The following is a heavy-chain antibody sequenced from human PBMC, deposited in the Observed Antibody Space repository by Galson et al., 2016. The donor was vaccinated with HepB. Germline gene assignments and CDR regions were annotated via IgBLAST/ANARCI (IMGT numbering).Heavy chain of an antibody. CDR3: ARDSPGNSFFDF. J-gene: IGHJ4*02. CDR2: TYYRSTWNN. CDR1: GDSVSSITGV. V-gene: IGHV6-1*01. D-gene: IGHD1/OR15-1a*01. Sequence: CAISGDSVSSITGVWNWIRQTPSRGLEWLGRTYYRSTWNNHYAESVGGRIAINPDTSKNQFSLQLESVTPEDTGIYFCARDSPGNSFFDFWGQGTLVTVSS.